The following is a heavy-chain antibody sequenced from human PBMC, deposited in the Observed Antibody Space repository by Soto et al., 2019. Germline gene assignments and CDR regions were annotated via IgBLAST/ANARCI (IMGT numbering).Heavy chain of an antibody. CDR3: ARMRPTGWHDYYFFGMDL. D-gene: IGHD6-19*01. J-gene: IGHJ6*02. Sequence: QVQLHESGPGLVKPSETLSLTCNVSGGSLTDHYWTWIRQPPGKGLEWIGCVFSRGGTYYAPSLKSRVTLSLDPSKNHFSLRLTSMTTADTAVYYCARMRPTGWHDYYFFGMDLWGQGTTVTVSS. V-gene: IGHV4-59*11. CDR1: GGSLTDHY. CDR2: VFSRGGT.